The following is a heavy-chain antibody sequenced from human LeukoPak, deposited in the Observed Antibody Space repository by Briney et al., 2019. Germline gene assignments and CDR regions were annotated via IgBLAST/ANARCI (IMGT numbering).Heavy chain of an antibody. CDR3: AKVRVTGYSNFAY. CDR1: GFTFSSYD. Sequence: GGSLRLSCAASGFTFSSYDMYWVRQAPGKGLEWVSVIYHSGNTDYADSVKGRFTISRDNSKNTVYLQMSSLRAEDTAVYYCAKVRVTGYSNFAYWGQGTLVTVSS. D-gene: IGHD3-9*01. CDR2: IYHSGNT. V-gene: IGHV3-53*01. J-gene: IGHJ4*02.